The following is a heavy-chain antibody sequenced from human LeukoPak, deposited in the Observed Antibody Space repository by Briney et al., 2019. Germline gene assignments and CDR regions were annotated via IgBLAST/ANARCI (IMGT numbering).Heavy chain of an antibody. V-gene: IGHV3-30*02. CDR1: GFTFSNNA. J-gene: IGHJ4*02. CDR2: IRYDGGNA. Sequence: GGSLRLSCAASGFTFSNNAMHWVRQAPGKGLVWVAYIRYDGGNAYYVDSVKGRFTISRDNSKDTLYLQMNGLRPEDTAVYFCAKGDYYGSGLDYWGRGAPVTVSS. D-gene: IGHD3-10*01. CDR3: AKGDYYGSGLDY.